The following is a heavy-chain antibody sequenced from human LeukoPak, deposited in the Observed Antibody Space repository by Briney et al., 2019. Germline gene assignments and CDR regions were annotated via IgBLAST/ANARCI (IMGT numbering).Heavy chain of an antibody. CDR3: TRSLDY. J-gene: IGHJ4*02. Sequence: GGSLRLSCAASGFTFRANWMDWVRRAPGKGLEWVANINQDGSQKYYVDSVKGRFTISRDNAKNSLYLQMNSLRAEDTATYYCTRSLDYWGQRIQVTVSS. CDR1: GFTFRANW. CDR2: INQDGSQK. V-gene: IGHV3-7*01.